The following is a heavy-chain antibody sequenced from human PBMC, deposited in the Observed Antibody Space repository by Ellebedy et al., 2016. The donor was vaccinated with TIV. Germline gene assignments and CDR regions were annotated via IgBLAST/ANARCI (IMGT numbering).Heavy chain of an antibody. D-gene: IGHD5-24*01. CDR2: IYNSGST. V-gene: IGHV4-59*08. Sequence: MPSETLSLTCTVSGGSISSYYWSWIRQPPGKGLEWIGPIYNSGSTNYNPSLKSRVTISVDTSKNQFSLKLSSVTAADTAVYYCAREMATIKTSNYWYFDLWGRGTLVTASS. J-gene: IGHJ2*01. CDR3: AREMATIKTSNYWYFDL. CDR1: GGSISSYY.